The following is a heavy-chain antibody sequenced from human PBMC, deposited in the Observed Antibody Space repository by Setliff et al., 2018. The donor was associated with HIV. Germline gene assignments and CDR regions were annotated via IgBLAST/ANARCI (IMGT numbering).Heavy chain of an antibody. CDR1: GFTFSDHY. Sequence: LRLSCAASGFTFSDHYMDWVRQAPGKGLEWVGRTTNKADSYTTEFAASVKGRFTISRDDSKNSLYLQMNSLKTEDTAVYYCTRATPDRSGYYYAADYWGQGILVTVSS. CDR3: TRATPDRSGYYYAADY. D-gene: IGHD3-22*01. J-gene: IGHJ4*02. V-gene: IGHV3-72*01. CDR2: TTNKADSYTT.